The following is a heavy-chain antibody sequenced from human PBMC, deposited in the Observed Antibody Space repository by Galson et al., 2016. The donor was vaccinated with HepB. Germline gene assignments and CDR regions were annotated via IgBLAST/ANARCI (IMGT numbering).Heavy chain of an antibody. D-gene: IGHD4-23*01. J-gene: IGHJ6*02. CDR1: GGTFSSYA. CDR3: ASGRTASGGNGNYYYCGMDV. V-gene: IGHV1-69*13. CDR2: IMPAFGKR. Sequence: SVKVSCKVSGGTFSSYAINWVRQVPGQGLEWMGGIMPAFGKRTYAQKFQGRAIITADESTTTADMELSSLTSADKAIYYCASGRTASGGNGNYYYCGMDVWGQGTTVLVSS.